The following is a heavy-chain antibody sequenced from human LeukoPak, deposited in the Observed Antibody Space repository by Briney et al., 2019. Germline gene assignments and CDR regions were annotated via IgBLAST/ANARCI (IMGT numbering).Heavy chain of an antibody. V-gene: IGHV3-30*02. CDR2: IRYDGSNK. J-gene: IGHJ4*02. CDR1: GFTFSSYG. D-gene: IGHD5-24*01. CDR3: AKDPTQGWLQSAYYFDY. Sequence: GGSLRLSCAASGFTFSSYGMHWVRQAPGKGLEWVAFIRYDGSNKYYADSVKGRFTISRDNSKNTLYLQMNSLRAEDTAVYYCAKDPTQGWLQSAYYFDYWGQGTLVTVSS.